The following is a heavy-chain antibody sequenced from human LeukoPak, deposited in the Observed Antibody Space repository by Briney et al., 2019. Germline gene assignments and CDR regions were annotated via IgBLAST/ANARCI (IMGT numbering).Heavy chain of an antibody. Sequence: GESLKISCKGSGCSFTSYWIGWVRQMPGKGLEWMGIIYPGDSDTRYSPSFQGQVTISADKSISTAYLQWSSLKASDTAMYYCARARVVAAIPTSFDYWGQGTLVTVSS. J-gene: IGHJ4*02. D-gene: IGHD2-15*01. V-gene: IGHV5-51*01. CDR3: ARARVVAAIPTSFDY. CDR2: IYPGDSDT. CDR1: GCSFTSYW.